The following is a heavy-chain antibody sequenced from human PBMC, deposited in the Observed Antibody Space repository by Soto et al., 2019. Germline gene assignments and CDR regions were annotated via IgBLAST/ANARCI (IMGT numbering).Heavy chain of an antibody. CDR2: ISGSGGST. D-gene: IGHD5-18*01. CDR1: GFTFSSYA. Sequence: GGSLRLSCAASGFTFSSYAMSWVRQAPGKGLEWVSAISGSGGSTYYADSVKGRFTISRDNSKDTLYLQMNSLRAEDTAVYYCAKDPSSFYRQLDWFDPWGQGTLVTVSS. J-gene: IGHJ5*02. CDR3: AKDPSSFYRQLDWFDP. V-gene: IGHV3-23*01.